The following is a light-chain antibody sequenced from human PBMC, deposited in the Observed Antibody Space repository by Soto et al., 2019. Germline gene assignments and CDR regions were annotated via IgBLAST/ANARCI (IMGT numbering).Light chain of an antibody. CDR3: QQYVNSPQT. J-gene: IGKJ1*01. Sequence: EIVVTQSPGTLSLSPGERATLSCRASQSVSSSFLAWYQQKPGQAPTLLIYGASSRATGIPVRFSGSGSGTDFTLTISSLEPEDFAVYYCQQYVNSPQTFGQGTKVEVK. CDR2: GAS. CDR1: QSVSSSF. V-gene: IGKV3-20*01.